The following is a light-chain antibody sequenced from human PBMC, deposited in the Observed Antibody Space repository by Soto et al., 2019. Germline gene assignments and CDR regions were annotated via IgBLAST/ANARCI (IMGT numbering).Light chain of an antibody. J-gene: IGLJ2*01. Sequence: QSVLTQPPSASGTPGQRVTISCSGSNSNIGSNSVNWYQQLPGTAPKLLIYTNNQRPSGVPDRFSGSKSGTSASLAISGLHSEDEADDFCAAWDDSVKGVVFGGGTKLIVL. CDR1: NSNIGSNS. CDR3: AAWDDSVKGVV. CDR2: TNN. V-gene: IGLV1-44*01.